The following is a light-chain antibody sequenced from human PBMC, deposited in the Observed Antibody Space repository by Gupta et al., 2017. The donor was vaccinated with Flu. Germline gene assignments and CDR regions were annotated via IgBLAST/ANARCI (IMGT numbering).Light chain of an antibody. CDR3: QQYYSIPYS. Sequence: IVMNQTPDAVAVSLGERATINCKSSQSVLYSSNNKNFLAWYQQQPGPPPKLLIHWASTRESGVPDRFSGSGSGTDFTLAISRLQAEDVAVYYCQQYYSIPYSFGQGTKLEIK. V-gene: IGKV4-1*01. J-gene: IGKJ2*03. CDR2: WAS. CDR1: QSVLYSSNNKNF.